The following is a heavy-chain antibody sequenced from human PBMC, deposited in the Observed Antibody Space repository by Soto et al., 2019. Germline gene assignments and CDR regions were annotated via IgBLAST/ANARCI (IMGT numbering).Heavy chain of an antibody. CDR1: GYTFTSYG. CDR3: ALVRGPMIRSGWSNYYYMDV. V-gene: IGHV1-18*01. Sequence: GASVQVSCKASGYTFTSYGISWVRQAPGQGLEWMGWISAYNGNTNYAQKLQGRVTMTTDTSTSTAYMELRSLRSDDTAVYYCALVRGPMIRSGWSNYYYMDVWGKGTTVTVSS. J-gene: IGHJ6*03. CDR2: ISAYNGNT. D-gene: IGHD2-21*01.